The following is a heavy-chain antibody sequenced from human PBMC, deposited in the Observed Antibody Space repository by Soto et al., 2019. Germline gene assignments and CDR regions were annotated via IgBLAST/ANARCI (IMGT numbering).Heavy chain of an antibody. D-gene: IGHD3-10*01. J-gene: IGHJ5*02. CDR1: AYTFTSYD. V-gene: IGHV1-8*01. CDR2: MNPNSGNT. Sequence: QVQLVQSGAEVKKPGASVKVSCKASAYTFTSYDINWMRQATGQGLEWMGWMNPNSGNTGYAQKFQGRVTMTRNTSITTAYMELSSLRSEDTAVYYCARANYGSTRSWFDPWGQGTLVIVSS. CDR3: ARANYGSTRSWFDP.